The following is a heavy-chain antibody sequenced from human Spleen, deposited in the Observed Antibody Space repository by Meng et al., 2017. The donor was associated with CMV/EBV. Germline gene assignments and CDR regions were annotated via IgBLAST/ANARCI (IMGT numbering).Heavy chain of an antibody. V-gene: IGHV3-53*05. Sequence: GGSLRLSCAASGFTVSSNYMSWVRQAPGKGLEWVSVIYSGGSTYYADSVKGRFTISRDNAKNSLYLQMNSLRAEDTALYYCAKGPAAVARKYYFDYWGQGTLVTVSS. J-gene: IGHJ4*02. CDR3: AKGPAAVARKYYFDY. CDR1: GFTVSSNY. D-gene: IGHD6-19*01. CDR2: IYSGGST.